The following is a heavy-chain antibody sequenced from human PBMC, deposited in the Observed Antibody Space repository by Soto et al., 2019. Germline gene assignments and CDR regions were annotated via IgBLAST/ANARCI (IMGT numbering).Heavy chain of an antibody. D-gene: IGHD6-19*01. V-gene: IGHV3-23*01. CDR3: ARSAVAGTGLVDY. CDR1: GFTFSSYA. J-gene: IGHJ4*02. Sequence: GGSLRLSCAASGFTFSSYAMSWVRQAPGKGLEWVSAISGSGGSTYYADSVKGRFTISRDNAKNSLYLQMNSLRAEDTAVYYCARSAVAGTGLVDYWGQGTLVTVSS. CDR2: ISGSGGST.